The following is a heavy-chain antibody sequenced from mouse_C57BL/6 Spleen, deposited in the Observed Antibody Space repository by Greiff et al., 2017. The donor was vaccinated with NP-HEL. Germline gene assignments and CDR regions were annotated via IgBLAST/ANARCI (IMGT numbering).Heavy chain of an antibody. D-gene: IGHD1-1*01. CDR1: GFTFSDYG. J-gene: IGHJ4*01. V-gene: IGHV5-17*01. CDR2: ISSGSSTI. CDR3: ARSLHYYGSVYAMDY. Sequence: EVQLVESGGGLVQPGGSLKLSCAASGFTFSDYGMHWVRQAPEKGLEWVAYISSGSSTIYYADTVKGRFTSSRDNAKNTLFLQMTSLRSEDTAMYYGARSLHYYGSVYAMDYWGQGTSVTVSS.